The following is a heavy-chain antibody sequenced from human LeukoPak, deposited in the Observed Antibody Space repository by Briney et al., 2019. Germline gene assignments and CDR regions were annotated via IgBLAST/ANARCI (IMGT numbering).Heavy chain of an antibody. CDR2: ISGSGDDT. Sequence: PGGSLRLSCAASGFTFSSYAMSWVRQAPGKGLEWVSTISGSGDDTYYADSVKGRFTISRDNSKNTLYLQTISLRAEDTAVYYCAKDYIAAAGTWYYYMDVWGKGTTVTVSS. CDR1: GFTFSSYA. V-gene: IGHV3-23*01. D-gene: IGHD6-13*01. J-gene: IGHJ6*03. CDR3: AKDYIAAAGTWYYYMDV.